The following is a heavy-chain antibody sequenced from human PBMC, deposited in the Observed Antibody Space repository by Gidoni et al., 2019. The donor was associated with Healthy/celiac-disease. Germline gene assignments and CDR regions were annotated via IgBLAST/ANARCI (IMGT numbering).Heavy chain of an antibody. CDR1: GGSISSYY. CDR2: IYYSGST. V-gene: IGHV4-59*08. Sequence: QVQLQESRPGLVKPSETLSLTCPVSGGSISSYYWSWIRQPPGKGLEWIGYIYYSGSTNYNPSLKSRVTISVDTSKNQFSLKLSSVTAADTAVYYCARQDTVTSVDYWGQGTLVTVSS. D-gene: IGHD4-17*01. CDR3: ARQDTVTSVDY. J-gene: IGHJ4*02.